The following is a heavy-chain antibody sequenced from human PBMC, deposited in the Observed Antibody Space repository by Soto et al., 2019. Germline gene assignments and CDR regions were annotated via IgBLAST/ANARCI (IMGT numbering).Heavy chain of an antibody. D-gene: IGHD3-3*02. V-gene: IGHV4-39*01. CDR3: ASPKIAFYNWFDP. Sequence: PSETLSLTCSVSGDSISNSRFYRAWIRQPPGEGLEWIGSIYHTGNAYYNPSLKSRVTISVDTSKNQFSLKLTSVTAADAALYYCASPKIAFYNWFDPWGQGTLVTVSS. CDR1: GDSISNSRFY. J-gene: IGHJ5*02. CDR2: IYHTGNA.